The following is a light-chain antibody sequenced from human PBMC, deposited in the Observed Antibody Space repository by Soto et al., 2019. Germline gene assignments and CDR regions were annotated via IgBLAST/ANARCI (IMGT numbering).Light chain of an antibody. CDR1: SSDFNNYDR. CDR3: SLYTTASTYV. CDR2: EVN. J-gene: IGLJ1*01. Sequence: QSALTQPPSVSGSPGQSVTISCTGTSSDFNNYDRVSWYQRPPGTGPKLIIFEVNNRPSGVPDRFSGSKSGNTASLTISGLQAEDEGEYYCSLYTTASTYVFGPGTKVTVL. V-gene: IGLV2-18*01.